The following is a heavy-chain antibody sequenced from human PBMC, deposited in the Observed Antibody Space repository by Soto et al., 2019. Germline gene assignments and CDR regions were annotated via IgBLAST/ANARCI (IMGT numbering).Heavy chain of an antibody. CDR1: GGSINSYW. V-gene: IGHV4-4*07. D-gene: IGHD2-21*01. J-gene: IGHJ4*02. CDR2: VYSSGTT. Sequence: SETLSLTCTVSGGSINSYWWSWIRQPAGKGLEWIGRVYSSGTTDYNPSLNSRATMSVETSKNQFSLKLSSVTAPDTAVYYCARDIASYAYGEGYWGQGIQVTVSS. CDR3: ARDIASYAYGEGY.